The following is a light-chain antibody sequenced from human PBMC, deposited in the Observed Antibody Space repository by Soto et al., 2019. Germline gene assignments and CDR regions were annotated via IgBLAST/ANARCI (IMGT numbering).Light chain of an antibody. Sequence: DIQMTQSPSTLSASVGDRVTITCRASRSIGDWLAWYQQKPGKAPKLMIYDASTLISGVPSRFSGSGYGTEFTLTISSLQPHDFATSYCQLYKSHSPPPFGQGTVVEIK. CDR2: DAS. V-gene: IGKV1-5*01. J-gene: IGKJ1*01. CDR1: RSIGDW. CDR3: QLYKSHSPPP.